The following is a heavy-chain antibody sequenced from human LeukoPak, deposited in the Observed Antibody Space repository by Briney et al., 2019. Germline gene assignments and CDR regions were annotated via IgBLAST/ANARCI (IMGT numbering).Heavy chain of an antibody. CDR3: TRGTERLVGARHDAFDI. V-gene: IGHV3-49*03. Sequence: GGSLRLSCTASGFTFGDYAMSWFRQAPGKGLEWVGFIRSKAYGGTTEYAASVKGRFTISRDDSKSIAYLQMNSLKTEDTAVYYCTRGTERLVGARHDAFDIWGQGTMVTVSS. J-gene: IGHJ3*02. CDR1: GFTFGDYA. D-gene: IGHD1-26*01. CDR2: IRSKAYGGTT.